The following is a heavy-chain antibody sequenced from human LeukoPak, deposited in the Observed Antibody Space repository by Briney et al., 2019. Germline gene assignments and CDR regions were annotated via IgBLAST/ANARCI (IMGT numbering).Heavy chain of an antibody. Sequence: PGGSLRLSCAASGFTVSSNYMSWVRQAPGKGLEWVSSISSSSSYIYYADSVKGRFTISRDNAKNSLYLQMNSLRAEDTAVYYCARVRVRGVSKGNGMDVWGQGTTVTVSS. CDR1: GFTVSSNY. CDR2: ISSSSSYI. CDR3: ARVRVRGVSKGNGMDV. V-gene: IGHV3-21*01. J-gene: IGHJ6*02. D-gene: IGHD3-10*01.